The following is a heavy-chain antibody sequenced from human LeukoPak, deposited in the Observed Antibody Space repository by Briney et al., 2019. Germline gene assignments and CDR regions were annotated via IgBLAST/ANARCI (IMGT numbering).Heavy chain of an antibody. CDR1: GGSFSGYY. V-gene: IGHV4-34*01. CDR2: TNHSGST. D-gene: IGHD3-16*01. J-gene: IGHJ6*02. Sequence: PSETLSLTCAVYGGSFSGYYWSWIRQPPGKGLEWIGETNHSGSTNYNPSLKSRVTISVDTSKNQFSLKLSSVTAADTAVYYCARAVGDYVWGNYYGMDVWGQGTTVTVSS. CDR3: ARAVGDYVWGNYYGMDV.